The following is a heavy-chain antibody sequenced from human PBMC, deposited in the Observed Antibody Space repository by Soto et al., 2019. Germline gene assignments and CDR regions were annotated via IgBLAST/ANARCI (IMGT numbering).Heavy chain of an antibody. V-gene: IGHV1-3*01. J-gene: IGHJ6*02. CDR1: GYTLRTYA. Sequence: GAAVKVSRKCCGYTLRTYAIHGLRQAPGQSLELMGCLNCGTGQTRYSERFQYRITITRDTSASTAYMEVSSLRPEDTAVYYCARGKGMEEKYSYYGMDIWGQGTTVTVSS. D-gene: IGHD1-1*01. CDR3: ARGKGMEEKYSYYGMDI. CDR2: LNCGTGQT.